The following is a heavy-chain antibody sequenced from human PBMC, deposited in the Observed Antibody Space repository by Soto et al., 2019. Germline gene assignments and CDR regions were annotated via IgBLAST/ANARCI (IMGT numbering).Heavy chain of an antibody. J-gene: IGHJ3*01. CDR1: GFTFSSYT. CDR2: VSGTGTRT. V-gene: IGHV3-23*01. Sequence: GGSLRLSCAASGFTFSSYTMSWVRQAPGKGLEWVSGVSGTGTRTYYADSVKGRFTISRDNSESTLSLQMNSLRDEDTAVYYCAKDPNTDLLGGVEFGGQGTMVTGSS. CDR3: AKDPNTDLLGGVEF. D-gene: IGHD2-8*02.